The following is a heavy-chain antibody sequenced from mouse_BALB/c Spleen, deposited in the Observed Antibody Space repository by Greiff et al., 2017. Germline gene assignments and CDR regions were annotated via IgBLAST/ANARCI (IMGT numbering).Heavy chain of an antibody. J-gene: IGHJ3*01. CDR1: GYTFTSYW. CDR2: IYPGDGDT. Sequence: VQLQQSGAELARPGASVKLSCKASGYTFTSYWMQWVKQRPGQGLEWIGAIYPGDGDTRYTQKFKGKATLTAEKSSSTAYMQLSSLASEDSAVYYCARGEAYWGQGTLVTVSA. CDR3: ARGEAY. V-gene: IGHV1-87*01.